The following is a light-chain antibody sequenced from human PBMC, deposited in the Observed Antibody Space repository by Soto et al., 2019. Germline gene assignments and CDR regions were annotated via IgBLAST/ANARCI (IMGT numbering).Light chain of an antibody. V-gene: IGKV1-39*01. J-gene: IGKJ5*01. Sequence: DIQMTQSPSSLSASVRDSVTITCRASQNIRNYLNWYQQKPGKAPKLLIYAASSLQSGVPSRFSGSGSGTDFALTISSLQPEDFATYYCQQGYSTPITFGQGTRLEIK. CDR3: QQGYSTPIT. CDR1: QNIRNY. CDR2: AAS.